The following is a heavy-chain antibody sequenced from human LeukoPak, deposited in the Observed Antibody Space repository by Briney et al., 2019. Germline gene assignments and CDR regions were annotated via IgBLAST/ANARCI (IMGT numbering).Heavy chain of an antibody. D-gene: IGHD3-3*01. V-gene: IGHV4-39*01. J-gene: IGHJ4*02. CDR3: ARHDGRGGNTMGALDS. CDR2: LYYSRTT. CDR1: GGSISSGSHH. Sequence: SETLSLTCTVSGGSISSGSHHWGWFRQSPGKGLEWIGSLYYSRTTYYNPSLNSRVTISVVTSKNQFSLQLNSVTAANPAVYYCARHDGRGGNTMGALDSWGQGSLVTVSS.